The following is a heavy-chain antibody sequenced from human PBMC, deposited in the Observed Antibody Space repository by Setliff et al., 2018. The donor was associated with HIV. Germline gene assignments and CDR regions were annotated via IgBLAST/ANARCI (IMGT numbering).Heavy chain of an antibody. CDR2: IYPGDSDT. V-gene: IGHV5-51*01. CDR3: ARHLPDYQLLSPTFDH. Sequence: GESLKISCKGSGYRFTGYWIGWVRQMPGKGLEWMGIIYPGDSDTRYSPSFQGQVTISADKSISTAYLQWSSLKASDTAMYYCARHLPDYQLLSPTFDHWGQGTPVTVSS. D-gene: IGHD2-2*01. J-gene: IGHJ4*02. CDR1: GYRFTGYW.